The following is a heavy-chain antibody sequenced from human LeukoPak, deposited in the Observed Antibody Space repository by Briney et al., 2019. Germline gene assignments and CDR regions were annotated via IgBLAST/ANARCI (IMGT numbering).Heavy chain of an antibody. CDR2: IYGSGDKT. Sequence: GGSLRLSCAASDFIFRNFAMHWVRQAPGKGLEWVSDIYGSGDKTHYTDSVKGRFTVSRDNSKNTVDLQMNNLRVDDTAIYYCAKDHANTPVVTNWGQGILVSVSS. V-gene: IGHV3-23*01. CDR3: AKDHANTPVVTN. CDR1: DFIFRNFA. D-gene: IGHD2-21*02. J-gene: IGHJ4*02.